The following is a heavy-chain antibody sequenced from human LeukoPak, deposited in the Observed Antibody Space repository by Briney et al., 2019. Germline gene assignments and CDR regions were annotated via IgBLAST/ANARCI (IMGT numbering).Heavy chain of an antibody. Sequence: SETLSLTCTVSGGSMSGHWWSWIRQSPGKGLEWIGDIFYSGGTNNNSPLKSRLTMSLDTSKNQFSLKLSSETAADTAMYYCAKRKTADPSIDFRGQGIRV. V-gene: IGHV4-59*08. D-gene: IGHD6-19*01. CDR3: AKRKTADPSIDF. J-gene: IGHJ4*02. CDR2: IFYSGGT. CDR1: GGSMSGHW.